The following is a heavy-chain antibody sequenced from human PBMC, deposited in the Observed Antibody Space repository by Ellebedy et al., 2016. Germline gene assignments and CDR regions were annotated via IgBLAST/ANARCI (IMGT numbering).Heavy chain of an antibody. CDR2: IYYSGST. V-gene: IGHV4-59*08. D-gene: IGHD1-26*01. Sequence: SETLSLXXSVSGGSISSYYWSWIRQPPGKGLEWIGYIYYSGSTNYNPSLKSRVTISVDTSKNQFSLKLSSVTAADTAVYYCASFARGATTPPAHDYWGQGTLVTVSS. J-gene: IGHJ4*02. CDR1: GGSISSYY. CDR3: ASFARGATTPPAHDY.